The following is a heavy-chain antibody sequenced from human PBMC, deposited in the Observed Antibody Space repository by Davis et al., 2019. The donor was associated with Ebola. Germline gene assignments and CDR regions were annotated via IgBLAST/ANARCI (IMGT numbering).Heavy chain of an antibody. CDR3: ARLRMVRGDQDFDP. CDR1: GGSISSYY. CDR2: IYYSGTT. J-gene: IGHJ5*02. V-gene: IGHV4-59*08. Sequence: MPGGSLRLSCTVSGGSISSYYWSWIRQPPGKGLEWIGYIYYSGTTNYNPSLKSRVTISIDTSKNHFSLKLSSVTAADTAVYYCARLRMVRGDQDFDPWGQGTLVTVSS. D-gene: IGHD3-10*01.